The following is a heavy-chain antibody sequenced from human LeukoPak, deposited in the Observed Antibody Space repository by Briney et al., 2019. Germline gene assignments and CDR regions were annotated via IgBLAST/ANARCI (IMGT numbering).Heavy chain of an antibody. CDR3: AREGLAVAGRGGDY. Sequence: PSETLSLTCNVSGVSINGYYWNWIRQPAGRGLEWIGRIYSSGSTNYNPSLTSRVTMSVATSKNNFSLNLTSVTAADTAVYFCAREGLAVAGRGGDYWGQGTLVTVP. D-gene: IGHD6-13*01. V-gene: IGHV4-4*07. CDR1: GVSINGYY. CDR2: IYSSGST. J-gene: IGHJ4*02.